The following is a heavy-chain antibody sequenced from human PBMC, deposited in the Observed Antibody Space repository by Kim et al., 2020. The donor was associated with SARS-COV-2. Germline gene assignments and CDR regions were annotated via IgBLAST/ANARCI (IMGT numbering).Heavy chain of an antibody. V-gene: IGHV1-18*04. CDR1: GHTFTGYG. Sequence: ASVKVSCKASGHTFTGYGVSWVRQAPGQGLEWMGWISGNNGNTNYAQKYQGRVNLTIDTSTTIDYMELRSLRSDDTAVYYCARDLTTYGMDVWGQGTTVT. CDR3: ARDLTTYGMDV. CDR2: ISGNNGNT. J-gene: IGHJ6*02. D-gene: IGHD4-17*01.